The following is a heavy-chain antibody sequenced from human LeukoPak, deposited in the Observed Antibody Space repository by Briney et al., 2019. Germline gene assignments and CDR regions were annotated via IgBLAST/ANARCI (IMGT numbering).Heavy chain of an antibody. J-gene: IGHJ4*02. D-gene: IGHD3-10*01. Sequence: GGSLRLSCAASEFTFSSHWMHWVRQAPGKGLLWVSLIISDGTSTSYADSVKGRFTISRDNAKNTLYLQMNSLRAEDTAVYYCARGHVPGSDLHRDYWGQGILVTVSS. CDR2: IISDGTST. CDR3: ARGHVPGSDLHRDY. V-gene: IGHV3-74*01. CDR1: EFTFSSHW.